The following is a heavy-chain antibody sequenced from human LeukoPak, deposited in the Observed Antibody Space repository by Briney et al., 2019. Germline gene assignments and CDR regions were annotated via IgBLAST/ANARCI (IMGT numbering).Heavy chain of an antibody. D-gene: IGHD3-22*01. Sequence: GGSLRLSCAASGFTFSSYAMSWVRQAPGKGLEWVSAISGSGGSTYYADSVKGRFTISRDNSKNTLYLQMNSLRAEDTAVYYCAKDSRYYYDSSGYYYHGYFDLWGRGTLVTVSS. J-gene: IGHJ2*01. CDR3: AKDSRYYYDSSGYYYHGYFDL. CDR1: GFTFSSYA. V-gene: IGHV3-23*01. CDR2: ISGSGGST.